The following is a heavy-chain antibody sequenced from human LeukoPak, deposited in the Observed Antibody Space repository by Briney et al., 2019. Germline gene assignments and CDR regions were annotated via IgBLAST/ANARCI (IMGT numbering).Heavy chain of an antibody. CDR1: GYTFTSYD. Sequence: ASVKVSCKASGYTFTSYDINWVRQATGQGLEWMGWMNPNSGNTGYAQKFQGRVTITRNTSISTAYMELSSLRSEDTAVYYCATLGYYDSSGYSFDYWGQGTLVTVSS. D-gene: IGHD3-22*01. J-gene: IGHJ4*02. V-gene: IGHV1-8*03. CDR2: MNPNSGNT. CDR3: ATLGYYDSSGYSFDY.